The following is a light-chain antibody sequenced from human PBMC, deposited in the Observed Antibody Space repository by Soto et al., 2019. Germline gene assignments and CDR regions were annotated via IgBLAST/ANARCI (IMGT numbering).Light chain of an antibody. V-gene: IGLV2-14*01. J-gene: IGLJ1*01. CDR1: ASDVGTNNY. CDR2: EVS. CDR3: SSHTTSYTVDV. Sequence: QSGLAQPASVSGSPGQSITISCTGTASDVGTNNYVSWYQQYPGKAPQLIIYEVSQRPSGISDRFFGSKSGDTASLTISGLQAEDEADYYCSSHTTSYTVDVFGTGTKVTVL.